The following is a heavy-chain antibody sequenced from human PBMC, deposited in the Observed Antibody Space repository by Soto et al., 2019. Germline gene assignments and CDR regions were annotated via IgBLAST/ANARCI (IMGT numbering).Heavy chain of an antibody. Sequence: SETLSLTCTVSGGSISSHYWGWIRQPPGKGLYWIGYIFYSGSTNYNPSLKSRVTISVDTSKNQFSLKLTSVTAADMAVYYCARVEAGTFDYWGQGTLVTVSS. V-gene: IGHV4-59*11. CDR3: ARVEAGTFDY. CDR2: IFYSGST. CDR1: GGSISSHY. J-gene: IGHJ4*02. D-gene: IGHD6-19*01.